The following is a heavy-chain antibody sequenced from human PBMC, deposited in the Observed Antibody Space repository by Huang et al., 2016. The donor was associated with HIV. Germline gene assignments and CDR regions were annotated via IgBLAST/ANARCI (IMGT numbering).Heavy chain of an antibody. CDR1: GYSFSIYW. Sequence: EVQLVQSGAEVKKPGESLKISCTCSGYSFSIYWIAWVRQMPGKGLEWMGIIYPVESKSTYSPSFEGHVSISVDKSINTVYLHWSSLKASDTAIYYCAKGRRAFDVWGQGTWVTVSS. CDR2: IYPVESKS. J-gene: IGHJ3*01. CDR3: AKGRRAFDV. V-gene: IGHV5-51*03.